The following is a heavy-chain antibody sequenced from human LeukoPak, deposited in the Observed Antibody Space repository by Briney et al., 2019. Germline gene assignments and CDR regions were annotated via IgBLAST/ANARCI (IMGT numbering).Heavy chain of an antibody. CDR1: GGSIRSSYYY. J-gene: IGHJ4*03. CDR3: AKHAVVDAFPRYFEH. CDR2: IYDSGST. Sequence: SETLSLTCTVSGGSIRSSYYYWGWIRQPPGKGLEWIGSIYDSGSTYYNPSLKSRVTISVDTSNNQFSLKVSSVIAADTAVYYCAKHAVVDAFPRYFEHWGQGTLVTVSS. D-gene: IGHD5-12*01. V-gene: IGHV4-39*01.